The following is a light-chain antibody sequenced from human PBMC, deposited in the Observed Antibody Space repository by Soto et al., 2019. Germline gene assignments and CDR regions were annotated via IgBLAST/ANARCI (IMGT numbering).Light chain of an antibody. CDR3: GTWDSSLTHVV. J-gene: IGLJ2*01. CDR2: DNN. V-gene: IGLV1-51*01. Sequence: QSVLTQPPSVSAAPGQKVTISCSGSSSNIGKNYVSWYQQLPGTAPKSLIYDNNKRPSGIPDRFSGSKSGTSATLGITGLQTGDEADYYCGTWDSSLTHVVFGGGTKLTVL. CDR1: SSNIGKNY.